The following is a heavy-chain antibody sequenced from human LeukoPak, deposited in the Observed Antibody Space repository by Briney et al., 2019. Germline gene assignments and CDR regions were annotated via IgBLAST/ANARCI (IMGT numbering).Heavy chain of an antibody. J-gene: IGHJ4*02. CDR3: ARAGPTGYCSSTSCLDY. Sequence: ASVKVSRKASGYTFTSYGISWVRQAPGQGLEWMGWISAYNGNTNYAQKLQGRVTMTTDTSTSTAYMELRSLRSDDTAVYYCARAGPTGYCSSTSCLDYWGQGTLVTVSS. V-gene: IGHV1-18*01. D-gene: IGHD2-2*01. CDR2: ISAYNGNT. CDR1: GYTFTSYG.